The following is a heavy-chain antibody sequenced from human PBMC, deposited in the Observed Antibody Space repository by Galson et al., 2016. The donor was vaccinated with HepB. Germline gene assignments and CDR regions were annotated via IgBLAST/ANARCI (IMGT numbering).Heavy chain of an antibody. J-gene: IGHJ4*02. CDR3: ARAGSSWYFDY. Sequence: SLRLSCAASGFTFSLSGMHWVRQAPGKGLEWVAIMWNDAKSKYYADSVKGRFTISRDNAKNSLYLQMNSLRDEDTAVYYCARAGSSWYFDYWGQGTLVTVSS. V-gene: IGHV3-33*01. D-gene: IGHD6-13*01. CDR2: MWNDAKSK. CDR1: GFTFSLSG.